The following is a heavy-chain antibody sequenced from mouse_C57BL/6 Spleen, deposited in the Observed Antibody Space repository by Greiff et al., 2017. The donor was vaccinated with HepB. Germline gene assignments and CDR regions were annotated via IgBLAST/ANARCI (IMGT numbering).Heavy chain of an antibody. D-gene: IGHD1-1*01. V-gene: IGHV5-6*01. J-gene: IGHJ2*01. Sequence: EVMLVESGGDLVKPGGSLKLSCAASGFTFSSYGMSWVRQTPDKRLEWVATISSGGSYTYYPDSVKGRFTISRDNAKNTLYLQMSSLKSEDTAMYYCARLITTVEGDYWGQGTTLTVSS. CDR2: ISSGGSYT. CDR3: ARLITTVEGDY. CDR1: GFTFSSYG.